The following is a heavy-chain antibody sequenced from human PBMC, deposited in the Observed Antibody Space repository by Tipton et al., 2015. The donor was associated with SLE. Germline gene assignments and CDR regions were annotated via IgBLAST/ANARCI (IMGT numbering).Heavy chain of an antibody. CDR1: GGSISSYY. Sequence: TLSLTCTVSGGSISSYYWSWIRQPPGKGLEWIGYIYYSGSTYYNPSLKSRVTISVDTSKNQFSLKLSSVTAADTAVYYCARGADRGAFDIWGQGTMVTVSS. CDR3: ARGADRGAFDI. J-gene: IGHJ3*02. D-gene: IGHD3-16*01. V-gene: IGHV4-30-4*08. CDR2: IYYSGST.